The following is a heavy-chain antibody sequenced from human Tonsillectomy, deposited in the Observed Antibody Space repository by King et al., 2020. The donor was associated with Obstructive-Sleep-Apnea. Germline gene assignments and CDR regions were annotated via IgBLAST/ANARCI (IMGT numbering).Heavy chain of an antibody. CDR1: GYTLTELS. CDR2: FDPEDGET. V-gene: IGHV1-24*01. D-gene: IGHD2-15*01. CDR3: ATRGSYCSGGSCYYRNWFDP. Sequence: QLQLVQSGAEVKKPGASVKVSCKVSGYTLTELSMHWVRQAPGKGLEWMGGFDPEDGETIYAQKFQGRVTMTEDTSTDTAYMELSSLRSEDTAVYYCATRGSYCSGGSCYYRNWFDPWGQGTLVTVSS. J-gene: IGHJ5*02.